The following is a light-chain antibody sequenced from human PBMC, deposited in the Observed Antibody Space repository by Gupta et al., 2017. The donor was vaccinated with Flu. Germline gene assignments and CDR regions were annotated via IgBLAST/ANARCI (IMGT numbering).Light chain of an antibody. CDR3: SSYTGSGTV. V-gene: IGLV2-14*01. J-gene: IGLJ3*02. CDR2: EVS. Sequence: QSALTQPASVSGSPGQSITIPCTGTSSDIGAYNYVSWYQQHPNKAPRLMIYEVSNRPSGVSNRFSGSKSGNTASLTISGLQAEDEADYYCSSYTGSGTVFGGGTKVAVL. CDR1: SSDIGAYNY.